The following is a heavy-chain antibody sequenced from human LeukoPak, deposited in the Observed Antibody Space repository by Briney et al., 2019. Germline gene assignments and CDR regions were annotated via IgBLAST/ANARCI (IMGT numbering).Heavy chain of an antibody. V-gene: IGHV4-39*01. CDR2: IFYSGST. CDR1: GGSIRSSSYY. Sequence: SETLSLTCTDSGGSIRSSSYYWGWIRQPPGKGLEWIGSIFYSGSTYYNPSLQSRVTISVDTSKNQFSLKLSSVTAADTAVYYCARQSVTMVRGINWFDPWGQGTLVTVSS. J-gene: IGHJ5*02. CDR3: ARQSVTMVRGINWFDP. D-gene: IGHD3-10*01.